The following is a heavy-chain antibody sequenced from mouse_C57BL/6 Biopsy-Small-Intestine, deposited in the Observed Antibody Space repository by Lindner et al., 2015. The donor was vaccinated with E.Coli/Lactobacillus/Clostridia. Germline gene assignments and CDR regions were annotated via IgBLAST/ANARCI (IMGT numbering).Heavy chain of an antibody. D-gene: IGHD2-4*01. Sequence: VQLQESGAEMVRPGASVILSCKASDFTFTGYWMHWVKQRPGHGLEWVGKIDPSDSETHYNQKFRDKATLTVDKSSSTAFMQLNSLTSADSAVYYCARGNDYDEGFAYWGQGTLVTVSA. CDR1: DFTFTGYW. V-gene: IGHV1-52*01. CDR3: ARGNDYDEGFAY. J-gene: IGHJ3*01. CDR2: IDPSDSET.